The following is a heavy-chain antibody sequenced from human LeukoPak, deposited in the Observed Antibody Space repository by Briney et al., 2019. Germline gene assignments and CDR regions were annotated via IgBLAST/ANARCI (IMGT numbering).Heavy chain of an antibody. CDR1: GGSISSYY. Sequence: SETLSLTCTVSGGSISSYYWSWIRQPAGKGLEWIGRIYTSGSTNYNPSLKSRVTMSVDTSKNQFSLKLSSVTAADTAVYYCARDLIPTYYHDSSGYSGYWGQGTLVTVSS. CDR2: IYTSGST. V-gene: IGHV4-4*07. CDR3: ARDLIPTYYHDSSGYSGY. D-gene: IGHD3-22*01. J-gene: IGHJ4*02.